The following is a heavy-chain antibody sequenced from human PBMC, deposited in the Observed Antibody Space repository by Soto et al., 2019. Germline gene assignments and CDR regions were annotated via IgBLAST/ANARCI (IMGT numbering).Heavy chain of an antibody. V-gene: IGHV3-23*01. J-gene: IGHJ4*02. CDR3: AKDCLTYPLLLFYCFGC. D-gene: IGHD2-2*01. CDR1: GFTFSSYA. Sequence: GGALRLSCAFSGFTFSSYAMSSVRQAPGQGLEWVSAMSGSGGSTYYADSVKGRFTISSDNSRTRLYLQMNSLRAEDTAVYYCAKDCLTYPLLLFYCFGCWRQGTLVTVAS. CDR2: MSGSGGST.